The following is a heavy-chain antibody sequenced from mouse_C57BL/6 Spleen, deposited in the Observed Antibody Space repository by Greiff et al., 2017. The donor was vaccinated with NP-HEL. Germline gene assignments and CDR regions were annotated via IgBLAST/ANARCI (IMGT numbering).Heavy chain of an antibody. CDR3: ARSFYDGYPWFAY. Sequence: QVQLKQSGPELVKPGASVKISCKASGYAFSSSWMNWVKQRPGKGLEWIGRIYPGDGDPNYNGKFKGKATLTADKSSSTAYMQLSSLTSEDSAVYVCARSFYDGYPWFAYWGQGTLVTVSA. CDR1: GYAFSSSW. D-gene: IGHD2-3*01. V-gene: IGHV1-82*01. J-gene: IGHJ3*01. CDR2: IYPGDGDP.